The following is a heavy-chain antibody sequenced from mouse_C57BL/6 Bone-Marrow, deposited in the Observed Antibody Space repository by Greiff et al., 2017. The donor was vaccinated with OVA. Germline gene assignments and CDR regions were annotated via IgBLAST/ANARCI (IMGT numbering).Heavy chain of an antibody. CDR3: ARVHYYGSSPYYYAMDY. V-gene: IGHV5-16*01. CDR2: INYDGSST. Sequence: EVKLVESEGGLVQPGSSMKLSCTASGFTFSDYYMAWVRQVPDKGLEWVANINYDGSSTYYLDSLKSRFIISRDNAKNILYLQMSSLKSEDTATYYCARVHYYGSSPYYYAMDYWGQGTSVTVSS. J-gene: IGHJ4*01. D-gene: IGHD1-1*01. CDR1: GFTFSDYY.